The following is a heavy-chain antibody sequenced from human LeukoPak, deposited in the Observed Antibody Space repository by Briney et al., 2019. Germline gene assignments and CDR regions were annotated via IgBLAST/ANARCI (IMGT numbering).Heavy chain of an antibody. CDR1: GYTFTSYG. CDR2: ISAYNGNT. CDR3: RTIAAAGQPFDY. V-gene: IGHV1-18*04. D-gene: IGHD6-13*01. J-gene: IGHJ4*02. Sequence: ASVKVSCKDSGYTFTSYGISWVRQAPGQVLEWMGWISAYNGNTNYAQKLQGRVTMTTDTSTSTAYMELRSLRSDDTAVYYCRTIAAAGQPFDYWGQGTLVTVSS.